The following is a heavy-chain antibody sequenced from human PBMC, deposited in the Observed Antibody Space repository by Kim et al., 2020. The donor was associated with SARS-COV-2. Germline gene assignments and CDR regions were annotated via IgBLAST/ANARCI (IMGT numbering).Heavy chain of an antibody. V-gene: IGHV4-31*03. CDR1: GGSIRGTYY. CDR2: IFYIGSA. Sequence: SETLSFTCTVSGGSIRGTYYWGWVRQYPGGGLEWIGYIFYIGSAYYSPSLKSRVIISVDPSKNQFSLKLTSVTAADAAVYFCARGNGDYQYYFDYWGQG. D-gene: IGHD4-17*01. J-gene: IGHJ4*02. CDR3: ARGNGDYQYYFDY.